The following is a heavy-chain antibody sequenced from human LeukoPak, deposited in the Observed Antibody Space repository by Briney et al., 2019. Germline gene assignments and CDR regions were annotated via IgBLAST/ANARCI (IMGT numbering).Heavy chain of an antibody. CDR1: GGSISSSNYY. J-gene: IGHJ4*02. CDR2: IHYSGST. D-gene: IGHD3/OR15-3a*01. Sequence: KASETLSLTCTVSGGSISSSNYYWGWIRQPPGKGLEWIGSIHYSGSTYYNPSLESRVTISVDTSKNRFSLKLTSVTAADTAVYYCARQTGSGLFILPGGQGTLVTVSS. CDR3: ARQTGSGLFILP. V-gene: IGHV4-39*01.